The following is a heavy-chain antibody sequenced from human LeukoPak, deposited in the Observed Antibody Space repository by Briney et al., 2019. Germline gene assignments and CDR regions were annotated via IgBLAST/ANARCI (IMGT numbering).Heavy chain of an antibody. CDR2: IYYSGST. D-gene: IGHD3-9*01. CDR3: ANYDILTGYVTGSY. J-gene: IGHJ4*02. CDR1: GGSISSSSYY. V-gene: IGHV4-39*01. Sequence: SETLSLTCTVSGGSISSSSYYWGWIRQPPGKGLEWIGSIYYSGSTYYNPSLKSRVTISVDTSKNQLSLKLSSVTAADTAVYYCANYDILTGYVTGSYWGQGTLVTVSS.